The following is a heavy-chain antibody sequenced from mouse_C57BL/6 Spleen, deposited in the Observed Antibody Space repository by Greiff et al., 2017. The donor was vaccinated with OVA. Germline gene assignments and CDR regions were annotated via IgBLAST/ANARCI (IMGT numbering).Heavy chain of an antibody. D-gene: IGHD3-2*02. Sequence: QVQLQQPGAELVRPGSSVKLSCKASGYTFTSYWMHWVKQRPIQGLEWIGNIDPSDSETHYNQKFKDKATLTVDKSSSTAYMQLSSLTAEDSAVYYCARRAQATDAMDYGGQGTSVTVSS. V-gene: IGHV1-52*01. CDR3: ARRAQATDAMDY. CDR2: IDPSDSET. J-gene: IGHJ4*01. CDR1: GYTFTSYW.